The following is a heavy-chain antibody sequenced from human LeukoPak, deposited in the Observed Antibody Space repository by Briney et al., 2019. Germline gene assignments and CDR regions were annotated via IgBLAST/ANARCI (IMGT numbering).Heavy chain of an antibody. V-gene: IGHV4-59*01. CDR3: ARVSIDQSLVRFFDY. D-gene: IGHD6-19*01. CDR2: IYYSGST. CDR1: GGSISSYY. J-gene: IGHJ4*02. Sequence: PSETLSLTCTVSGGSISSYYWSWIRQPPGKGLEWIGYIYYSGSTNYNPSLKSRVTISVDTSKNQFSLKLSSVTAADTAVYYCARVSIDQSLVRFFDYWGQGTLVTVSS.